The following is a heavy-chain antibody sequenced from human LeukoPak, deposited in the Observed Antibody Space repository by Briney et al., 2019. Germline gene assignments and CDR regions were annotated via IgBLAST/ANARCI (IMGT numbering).Heavy chain of an antibody. CDR3: ARDPLVLRYFDWLEGGYFDY. J-gene: IGHJ4*02. CDR2: ISGSGGST. CDR1: GFTFSSYA. D-gene: IGHD3-9*01. V-gene: IGHV3-23*01. Sequence: GGSLRLSCAASGFTFSSYAMSWVRQAPGKGLEWVSAISGSGGSTFYADSVKGRFTISRDNAKNSLYLQMNSLRAGDTAVYYCARDPLVLRYFDWLEGGYFDYWGQGTLVTVSS.